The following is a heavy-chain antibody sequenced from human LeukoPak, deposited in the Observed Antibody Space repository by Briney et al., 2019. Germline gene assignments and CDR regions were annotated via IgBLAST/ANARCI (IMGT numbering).Heavy chain of an antibody. CDR3: TLGSLYSSSWYGDY. CDR2: ISGDGGST. J-gene: IGHJ4*02. V-gene: IGHV3-23*01. CDR1: GFSLDTYV. Sequence: PGGSLRLSCAASGFSLDTYVMTWVRQAPGKGLEWVSAISGDGGSTYYAVSVKGRFTISRDNSKNTLYLQMNGLRAEDTAVYYCTLGSLYSSSWYGDYWGQGTLVTVSS. D-gene: IGHD6-13*01.